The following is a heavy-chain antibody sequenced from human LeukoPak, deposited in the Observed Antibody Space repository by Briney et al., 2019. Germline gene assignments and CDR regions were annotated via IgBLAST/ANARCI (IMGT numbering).Heavy chain of an antibody. D-gene: IGHD3-16*01. CDR2: IQYDGSNK. CDR1: GFTFSSSG. V-gene: IGHV3-30*02. Sequence: GGSLRLSCAGSGFTFSSSGMHWVRQAPGKGLEWVTFIQYDGSNKYYADSVKGRFTISRDNSKSTLYLQMNSLRAEDTAVYYCAKSAFLYSKWGQGTLVTVSS. J-gene: IGHJ4*02. CDR3: AKSAFLYSK.